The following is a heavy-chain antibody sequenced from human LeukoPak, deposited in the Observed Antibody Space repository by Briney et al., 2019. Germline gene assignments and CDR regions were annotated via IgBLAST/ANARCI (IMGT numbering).Heavy chain of an antibody. CDR1: GFTFSDRY. J-gene: IGHJ6*03. CDR3: GVGVFIANYYSYMDV. D-gene: IGHD1-26*01. V-gene: IGHV3-72*01. CDR2: SRNKANSYST. Sequence: GGSLRLSCAASGFTFSDRYMDWVRQAPGKGLEWVGRSRNKANSYSTEYAASVKGRFTISRDDSKNSAYLQMHGLKTEDTAVYYCGVGVFIANYYSYMDVWGKGTTVTVSS.